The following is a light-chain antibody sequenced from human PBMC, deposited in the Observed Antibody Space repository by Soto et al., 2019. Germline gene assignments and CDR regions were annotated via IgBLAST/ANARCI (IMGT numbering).Light chain of an antibody. J-gene: IGKJ4*01. CDR1: QSVSSF. CDR2: DAS. V-gene: IGKV3-11*01. Sequence: EIVLTQSPATLSLSPGERATLSCRASQSVSSFLAWYQQKPGQAPRLLIYDASNKATGIPARFSGSGSGTDFTLTINSLEPEDFAVYYCQQRCNWPLTFGGGTKVDI. CDR3: QQRCNWPLT.